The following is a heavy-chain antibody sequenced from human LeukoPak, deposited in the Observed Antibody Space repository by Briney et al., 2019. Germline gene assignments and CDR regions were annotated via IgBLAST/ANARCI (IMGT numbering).Heavy chain of an antibody. V-gene: IGHV3-11*06. J-gene: IGHJ3*02. Sequence: GGSLRLSCAASGFSLSDYSMSWVRQAPGKGLEWVSSISSSSSYTKSADSVKGRFTISRDNAKNSLYLQMNSLRGEDTAVYYCASFGSGSNPDAFDIWGQGTMVTVST. CDR1: GFSLSDYS. D-gene: IGHD3-10*01. CDR3: ASFGSGSNPDAFDI. CDR2: ISSSSSYT.